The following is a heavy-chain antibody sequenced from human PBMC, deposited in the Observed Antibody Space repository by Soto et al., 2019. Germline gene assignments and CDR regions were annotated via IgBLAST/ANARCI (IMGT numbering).Heavy chain of an antibody. Sequence: ASVKVFCKASGYTFTSYGISWVRQAPGQGLEWMGWISAYNGNTNYAQKLQGRVTMTTDTSTSTAYMELRSLRSDDTAVYYCARDIVVVPAAIPYYYYGMDVWGLGTTVTVSS. D-gene: IGHD2-2*01. CDR3: ARDIVVVPAAIPYYYYGMDV. J-gene: IGHJ6*02. CDR1: GYTFTSYG. V-gene: IGHV1-18*04. CDR2: ISAYNGNT.